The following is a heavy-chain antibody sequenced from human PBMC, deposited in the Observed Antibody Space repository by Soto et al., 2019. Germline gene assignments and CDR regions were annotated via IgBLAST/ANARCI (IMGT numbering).Heavy chain of an antibody. CDR3: AVSWNGYPRGTLDY. CDR1: GDGFTWCY. V-gene: IGHV1-2*04. Sequence: GISVKGCWKTCGDGFTWCYRRWVRQAPGQGLEWMGWIYPNSGGTNYAQKFQGWFTVTRDTSISTAYMELSGLKSDDTAVYYCAVSWNGYPRGTLDYWGQGTLVTVHS. D-gene: IGHD3-3*01. J-gene: IGHJ4*02. CDR2: IYPNSGGT.